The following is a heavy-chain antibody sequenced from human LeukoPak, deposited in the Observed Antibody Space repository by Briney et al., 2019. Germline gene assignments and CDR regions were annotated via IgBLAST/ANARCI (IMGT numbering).Heavy chain of an antibody. CDR2: IYHSGST. D-gene: IGHD3-10*01. J-gene: IGHJ6*02. V-gene: IGHV4-30-2*01. CDR3: ARVREDYYGSGTLYGMDV. Sequence: SSETLSLTCAVSGGSISSGGYSWSWIRQPPGKGLEWIGYIYHSGSTYYNPSLKSRVTISVDRSKNQFFLKLSSVTAADTAVYYCARVREDYYGSGTLYGMDVWGQGTTVTVSS. CDR1: GGSISSGGYS.